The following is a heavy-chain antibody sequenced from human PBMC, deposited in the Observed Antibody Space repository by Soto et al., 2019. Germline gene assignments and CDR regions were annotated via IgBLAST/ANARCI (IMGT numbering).Heavy chain of an antibody. J-gene: IGHJ4*02. V-gene: IGHV4-59*11. CDR3: TRANWYSEY. CDR2: IYYNGNT. Sequence: PSETLSLTCTVSGGSISDHYWSWIRQPPGKGLEWIGYIYYNGNTNSNPPLKSRVTMSVDTSRNQISLKLSSVTAADTAVYYCTRANWYSEYWGQGTLVTVSS. D-gene: IGHD7-27*01. CDR1: GGSISDHY.